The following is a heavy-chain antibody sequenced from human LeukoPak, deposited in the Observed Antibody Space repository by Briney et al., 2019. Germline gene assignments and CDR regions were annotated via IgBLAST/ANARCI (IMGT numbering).Heavy chain of an antibody. J-gene: IGHJ4*02. V-gene: IGHV1-69*01. Sequence: PGGSLRLSCAASGFTFSSYAISWVRQAPGQGLEWMGGIIPIFGTANYAQKFQGRVTITADESTSTAYMELSSLRSEDTAVYYCARDDYSNYGWFDYWGQGTLVTVSS. D-gene: IGHD4-11*01. CDR1: GFTFSSYA. CDR3: ARDDYSNYGWFDY. CDR2: IIPIFGTA.